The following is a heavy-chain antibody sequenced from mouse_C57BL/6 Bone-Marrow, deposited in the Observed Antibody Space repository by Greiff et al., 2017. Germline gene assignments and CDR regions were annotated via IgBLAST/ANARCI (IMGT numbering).Heavy chain of an antibody. D-gene: IGHD2-13*01. Sequence: QVHVKQSGPELVKPGASVKISCKASGYAFSSSWMNWVKQRPGKGLEWIGRIYPGDGDTNYNGKFKGKATLTADKSSSTAYMQLSSLTSEDSAVYFCASFGDGGAWFAYWGQGTLVTVSA. V-gene: IGHV1-82*01. CDR3: ASFGDGGAWFAY. J-gene: IGHJ3*01. CDR2: IYPGDGDT. CDR1: GYAFSSSW.